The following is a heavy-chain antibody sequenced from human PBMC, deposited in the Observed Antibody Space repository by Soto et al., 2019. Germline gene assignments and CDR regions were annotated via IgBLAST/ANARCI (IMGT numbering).Heavy chain of an antibody. CDR2: ISGDERDK. J-gene: IGHJ4*02. CDR1: GFTFSSYT. Sequence: QVQLVESGGGVVQPGRSLRLSCATSGFTFSSYTMHWVRQAPGEGLDWVAVISGDERDKRYAGSVQGRFTISRDNSKNTLYLQMNSLRTEDTATYYCARDLSGVGIESQWGQGTLVTVSS. D-gene: IGHD3-10*01. CDR3: ARDLSGVGIESQ. V-gene: IGHV3-30*04.